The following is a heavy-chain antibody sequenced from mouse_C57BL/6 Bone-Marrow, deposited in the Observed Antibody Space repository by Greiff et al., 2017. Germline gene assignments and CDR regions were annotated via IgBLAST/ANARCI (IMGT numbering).Heavy chain of an antibody. D-gene: IGHD2-4*01. CDR1: GFTFSDYY. J-gene: IGHJ2*01. V-gene: IGHV5-12*01. Sequence: EVKLVESGGGLVQPGGSLKLSCAASGFTFSDYYMYWVRQTPEKRLEWVAYISNGGGSTYYPDTVKGRFTISRDNAKNTLYLQMSRLKSEDTAMYYCARPSMIRGYYLDYWGQGTTLTVSS. CDR2: ISNGGGST. CDR3: ARPSMIRGYYLDY.